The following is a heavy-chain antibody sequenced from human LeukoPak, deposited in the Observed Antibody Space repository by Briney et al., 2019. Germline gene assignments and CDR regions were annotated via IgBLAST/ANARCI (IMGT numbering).Heavy chain of an antibody. J-gene: IGHJ4*02. Sequence: GGSLRLTCAASGFTFSSYFMNWVRQAPGKGLEWVSSITTSSSDVYYADSVRGRFTISRDNAKNSLFLQMNGLRAEDTAVYYCARALTGIPYYFDYWGQGSLVTVSS. CDR1: GFTFSSYF. D-gene: IGHD1-20*01. CDR2: ITTSSSDV. V-gene: IGHV3-21*01. CDR3: ARALTGIPYYFDY.